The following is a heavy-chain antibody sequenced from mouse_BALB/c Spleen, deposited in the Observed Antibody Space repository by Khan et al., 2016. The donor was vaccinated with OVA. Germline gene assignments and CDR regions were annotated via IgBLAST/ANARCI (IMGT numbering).Heavy chain of an antibody. V-gene: IGHV1S132*01. CDR3: ARGYFGNYEFVY. Sequence: QVRLQQSGAELVKPGASVKLSCKTSGYTFTSYWIQWVKQRPGQGLGWIGQIFPGTGTTYYNENFKGKATLTVDTSSSTAYMQLSSLTSEDSAVDFCARGYFGNYEFVYGGQGTLVTVS. CDR1: GYTFTSYW. D-gene: IGHD2-1*01. CDR2: IFPGTGTT. J-gene: IGHJ3*01.